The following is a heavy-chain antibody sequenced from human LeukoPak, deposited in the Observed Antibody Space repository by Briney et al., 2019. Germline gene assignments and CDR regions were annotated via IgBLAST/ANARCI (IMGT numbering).Heavy chain of an antibody. D-gene: IGHD3-10*02. CDR1: GFTFDDYY. CDR3: AGLGITMIGGV. J-gene: IGHJ6*04. CDR2: ISWNSGSI. Sequence: GGSLRLSCAASGFTFDDYYMHWVRQAPGKGLEWVSGISWNSGSIGYADSVKGRLTISRDNAKNSLYLQMNSLRAEDTAVYYCAGLGITMIGGVWGKGTTVTISS. V-gene: IGHV3-9*01.